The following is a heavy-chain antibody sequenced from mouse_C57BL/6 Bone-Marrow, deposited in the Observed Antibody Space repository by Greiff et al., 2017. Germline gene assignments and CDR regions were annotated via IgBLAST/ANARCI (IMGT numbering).Heavy chain of an antibody. CDR2: INPNNGGT. V-gene: IGHV1-26*01. Sequence: EVQLQQSGPELVKPGASVKISCKASGYTFTDYYMNWVKQSHGKSLEWIGDINPNNGGTSYNQKFKGKATLTVDKSSSTAYMELRSLTSEDAEVDYCARRVYYDYGDYWGQGTTLTVSS. CDR1: GYTFTDYY. J-gene: IGHJ2*01. CDR3: ARRVYYDYGDY. D-gene: IGHD2-4*01.